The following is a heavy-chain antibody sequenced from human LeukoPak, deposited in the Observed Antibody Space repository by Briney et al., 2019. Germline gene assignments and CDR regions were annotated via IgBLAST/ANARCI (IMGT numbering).Heavy chain of an antibody. J-gene: IGHJ4*02. CDR1: GGSFRGFY. Sequence: SETLSLTWAVYGGSFRGFYGSGIRQSPGKGLDGLGEINHRGNSNYNRSLHTPITISVDASNTQFFLNVSAVTAADMAVYYCARPPFCSGHNYWSQGILVTVSS. CDR2: INHRGNS. CDR3: ARPPFCSGHNY. V-gene: IGHV4-34*01. D-gene: IGHD3-3*01.